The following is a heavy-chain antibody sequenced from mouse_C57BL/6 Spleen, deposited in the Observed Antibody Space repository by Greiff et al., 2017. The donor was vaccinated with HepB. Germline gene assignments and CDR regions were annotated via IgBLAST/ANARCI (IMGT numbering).Heavy chain of an antibody. V-gene: IGHV1-72*01. J-gene: IGHJ1*03. D-gene: IGHD1-1*01. CDR3: ARDRGYGSSYGYFDV. CDR1: GYTFTSYW. Sequence: VQLQESGAELVKPGASVKLSCKASGYTFTSYWMHWVKQRPGRGLEWIGRIDPNSGGTKYNEKFKSKATLTVDKPSSTAYMQLSSLTSEDSAVYYCARDRGYGSSYGYFDVWGTGTTVTVSS. CDR2: IDPNSGGT.